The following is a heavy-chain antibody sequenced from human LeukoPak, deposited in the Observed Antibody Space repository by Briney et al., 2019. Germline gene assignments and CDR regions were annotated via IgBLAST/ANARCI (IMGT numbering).Heavy chain of an antibody. V-gene: IGHV4-39*07. Sequence: PSETLSFTCTVSGGSVSTSDYYWGWIRQSPVKGLEWIGDVFYTGKTNYNPSLRGRATISIDTSKNQFSLKLTYVTAADSAVYYCARVFDSCGQGTLGTLSS. J-gene: IGHJ4*02. CDR1: GGSVSTSDYY. CDR2: VFYTGKT. CDR3: ARVFDS.